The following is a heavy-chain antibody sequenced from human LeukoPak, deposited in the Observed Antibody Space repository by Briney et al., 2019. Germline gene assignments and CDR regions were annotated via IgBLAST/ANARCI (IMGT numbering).Heavy chain of an antibody. J-gene: IGHJ6*03. CDR2: IVVGSGNT. Sequence: SVKVSCKASGFTFTSSAMQWVRQARGQRLEWIGWIVVGSGNTNYAQKFQERVTITRDMSTSTAYMELSSLRSEDTAVYYCASPEYTSSHYYYMDVWGKGTTVTVSS. CDR1: GFTFTSSA. CDR3: ASPEYTSSHYYYMDV. V-gene: IGHV1-58*02. D-gene: IGHD6-6*01.